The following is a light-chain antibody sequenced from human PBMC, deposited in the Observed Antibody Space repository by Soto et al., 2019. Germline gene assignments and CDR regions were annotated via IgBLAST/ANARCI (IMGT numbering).Light chain of an antibody. CDR3: QHLHSYPIT. CDR1: QAIRTY. J-gene: IGKJ5*01. CDR2: AAS. V-gene: IGKV1-9*01. Sequence: DIQLTQSPPFLSTSVGDRVTITCRASQAIRTYLAWYQQKPGRAPKLLIYAASTLQTGVPSRFSGSGSGTEFTLTISSLQPEDFATYYCQHLHSYPITFGQGTRLEIK.